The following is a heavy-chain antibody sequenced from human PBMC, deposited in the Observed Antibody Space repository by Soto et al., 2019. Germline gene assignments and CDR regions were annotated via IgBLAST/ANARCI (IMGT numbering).Heavy chain of an antibody. CDR2: ISYDGSDK. J-gene: IGHJ4*02. CDR3: AKNLDLWKGYYQSLDY. V-gene: IGHV3-30*18. CDR1: GFTFRNYC. Sequence: GSLRLSCAGSGFTFRNYCMHWVRPAPGKGLEWVAVISYDGSDKYYADSVKGRFTISRDNSKNTLNLQMNSLRAEDTALYYCAKNLDLWKGYYQSLDYWGQGTLVTVSS. D-gene: IGHD3-3*01.